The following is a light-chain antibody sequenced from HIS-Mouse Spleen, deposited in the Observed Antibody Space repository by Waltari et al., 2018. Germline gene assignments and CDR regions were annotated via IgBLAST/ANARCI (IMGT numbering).Light chain of an antibody. CDR1: SSDVGGYNY. CDR2: EVS. J-gene: IGLJ2*01. CDR3: SSYTSSSTV. Sequence: QSALTQPASVSGSPGQPITISCTGTSSDVGGYNYVSWYQQPPGKAPKLMIYEVSNRPSGVSNRFSGSKSGNTASLTISGLQAEDEADYYCSSYTSSSTVFGGGTKLTVL. V-gene: IGLV2-14*01.